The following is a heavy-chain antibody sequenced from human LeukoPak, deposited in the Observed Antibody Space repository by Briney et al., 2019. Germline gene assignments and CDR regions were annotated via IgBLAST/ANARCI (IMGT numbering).Heavy chain of an antibody. V-gene: IGHV1-46*01. D-gene: IGHD3-10*01. CDR2: INPSGGST. CDR3: ARDFSRLDYGSGTPSHAFDI. Sequence: ASVKVSCKASGYTFTSYYMHWVRQAPGQGLEWMGIINPSGGSTSYAQKFQGRVTMTRDTSTSTDYMELSSLRSEDTAVYDCARDFSRLDYGSGTPSHAFDIWGQGTMVTVSS. CDR1: GYTFTSYY. J-gene: IGHJ3*02.